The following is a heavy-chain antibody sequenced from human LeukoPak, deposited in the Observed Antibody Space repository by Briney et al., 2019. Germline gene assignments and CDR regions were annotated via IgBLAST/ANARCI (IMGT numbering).Heavy chain of an antibody. Sequence: GGSLRLSCAASGFTFSSYEMHWVRPPPGKRLEWVSYISSSGSTIYYADSVKGRFTISRDNAKNSLYLQMNSLRAEDTAVYYWAERCITMIGGVWGKGTTVTIPS. CDR1: GFTFSSYE. V-gene: IGHV3-48*03. J-gene: IGHJ6*04. CDR3: AERCITMIGGV. CDR2: ISSSGSTI. D-gene: IGHD3-10*02.